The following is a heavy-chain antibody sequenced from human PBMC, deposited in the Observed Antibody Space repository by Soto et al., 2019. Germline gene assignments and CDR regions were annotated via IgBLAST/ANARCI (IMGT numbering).Heavy chain of an antibody. CDR2: ISGSGGST. CDR1: GFTFSSYA. J-gene: IGHJ4*02. D-gene: IGHD4-17*01. Sequence: GVLRLSCAASGFTFSSYAMSWVRQAPGKGLEWVSAISGSGGSTYYADSVKGRFTISRDNPKNTLYLQMNSLRAEDTAVYYCAKPPTTVVTPGKFHYWGQGTLVTVSS. V-gene: IGHV3-23*01. CDR3: AKPPTTVVTPGKFHY.